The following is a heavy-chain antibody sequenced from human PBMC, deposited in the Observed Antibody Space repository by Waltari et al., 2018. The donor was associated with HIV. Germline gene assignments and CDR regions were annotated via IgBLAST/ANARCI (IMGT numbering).Heavy chain of an antibody. CDR1: GFTVSSNY. CDR3: ARSFSSGWPRGFDY. D-gene: IGHD6-19*01. J-gene: IGHJ4*02. V-gene: IGHV3-53*04. CDR2: IYGGGST. Sequence: EVQLVESGGGLVQPGGSLRLSCAASGFTVSSNYMSWVRQAPGKGLEGVSFIYGGGSTYYADSVKGRFTISRHNSKNTLYLQMNSLRAEDTAVYYCARSFSSGWPRGFDYWGQGTLVTVSS.